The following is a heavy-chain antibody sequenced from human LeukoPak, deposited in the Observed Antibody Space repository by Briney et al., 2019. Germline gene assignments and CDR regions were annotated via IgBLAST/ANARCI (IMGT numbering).Heavy chain of an antibody. J-gene: IGHJ6*02. CDR1: GFTFSSYA. D-gene: IGHD1-20*01. Sequence: GGSLRLSCAASGFTFSSYAMSWVRQAPGKGLEWVSAISGSGGSTYYADSVKGRFTISRDNSKNTLYLQMNSLRAEDTAVYYCAKDHITGAYYYYYGMDVWGQGTTVTVSS. CDR3: AKDHITGAYYYYYGMDV. CDR2: ISGSGGST. V-gene: IGHV3-23*01.